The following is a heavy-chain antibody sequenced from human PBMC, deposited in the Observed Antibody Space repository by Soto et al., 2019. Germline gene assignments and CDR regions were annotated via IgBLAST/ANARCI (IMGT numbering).Heavy chain of an antibody. CDR1: GLTFSDYY. CDR2: ISSSTSHT. Sequence: GGSLTLSCAVSGLTFSDYYMTWIRQAPGKGLEWVSYISSSTSHTNYADSVKGRFTISRDNAKNSLFLQMNSLRAEDTAVYYCARGRGAAADYFDFWGQGTLVTVSS. J-gene: IGHJ4*02. V-gene: IGHV3-11*05. D-gene: IGHD6-13*01. CDR3: ARGRGAAADYFDF.